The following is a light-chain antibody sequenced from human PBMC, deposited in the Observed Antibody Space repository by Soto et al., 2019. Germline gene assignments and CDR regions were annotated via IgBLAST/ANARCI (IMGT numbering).Light chain of an antibody. CDR1: QSISSY. Sequence: DIQMTQSPSSLSASVGDRVTITCRASQSISSYLNWYQQKPGKAPKLLIYAASSLQSGVPSRSSGSGSGTDFTLTISSLQPEDFATYYYQQSYSTPYTFGHGTNLEIK. V-gene: IGKV1-39*01. J-gene: IGKJ2*01. CDR3: QQSYSTPYT. CDR2: AAS.